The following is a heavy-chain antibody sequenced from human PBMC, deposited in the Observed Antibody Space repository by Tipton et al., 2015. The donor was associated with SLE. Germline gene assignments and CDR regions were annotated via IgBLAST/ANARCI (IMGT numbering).Heavy chain of an antibody. J-gene: IGHJ3*02. CDR1: GASISSSGYY. D-gene: IGHD3-22*01. Sequence: TLSLTCTVSGASISSSGYYWGWIRQSPGKGLEWIGSFYYSGTTYYNPSLKSRVTISVDTSKNQFSLKLTSVTAADTAVYYCARDGYDTSGLKAFNIWGQGTMVTVSS. CDR3: ARDGYDTSGLKAFNI. V-gene: IGHV4-39*07. CDR2: FYYSGTT.